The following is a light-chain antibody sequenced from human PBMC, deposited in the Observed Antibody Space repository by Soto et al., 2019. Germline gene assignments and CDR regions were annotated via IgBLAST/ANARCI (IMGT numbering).Light chain of an antibody. Sequence: DIVMTQSPDSLAVSLGERATINCKSSQSVLYSSNNKNYLAWYQQKAGQPPKLLISWASTLESGVPDRFSGSGSGTDFTLTISSLQAEDVAVYYCQQYYSTPCTFGQGTRLEIK. V-gene: IGKV4-1*01. CDR2: WAS. CDR1: QSVLYSSNNKNY. CDR3: QQYYSTPCT. J-gene: IGKJ5*01.